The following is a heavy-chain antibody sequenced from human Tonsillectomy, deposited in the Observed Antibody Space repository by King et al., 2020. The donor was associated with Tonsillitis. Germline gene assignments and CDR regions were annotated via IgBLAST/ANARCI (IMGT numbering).Heavy chain of an antibody. D-gene: IGHD4-17*01. CDR1: GGSISRYY. CDR2: IYYSGST. CDR3: ARIHNAVTNAFDI. J-gene: IGHJ3*02. Sequence: LQLQESGPGLVKPSETLSLTFTVSGGSISRYYWSWIRQPPGKELEWIGYIYYSGSTNYNPSLKSRVTISLDTSKNQFSLKLSSVTAADTAVYYCARIHNAVTNAFDIWGQGTMVTVSS. V-gene: IGHV4-59*01.